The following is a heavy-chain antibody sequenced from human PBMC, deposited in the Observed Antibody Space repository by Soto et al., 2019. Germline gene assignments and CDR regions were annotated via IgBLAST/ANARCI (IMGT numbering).Heavy chain of an antibody. CDR3: AKEPGRGDVVLTPAPGGKDY. CDR2: ISFDGNRK. J-gene: IGHJ4*02. D-gene: IGHD2-2*01. V-gene: IGHV3-30*18. Sequence: QVQLVESGGGVVQPGRSLRLSCAASEFTFKSYGMHWVRQAPGKGLAWVALISFDGNRKHYADAVRGRFTISRDKSKNRLDRHRNSLRADDTAINDCAKEPGRGDVVLTPAPGGKDYWGRGTLVTVAS. CDR1: EFTFKSYG.